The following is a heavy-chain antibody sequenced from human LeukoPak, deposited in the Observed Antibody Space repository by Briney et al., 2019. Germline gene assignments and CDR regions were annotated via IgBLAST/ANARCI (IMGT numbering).Heavy chain of an antibody. CDR3: AKDRWLRLDFDC. D-gene: IGHD5-12*01. Sequence: GGSLRLSCAASGFTFSSYAMSWVRQAPGKGLEWVSAISGSGGSTYYADSVKGRFTISRDNSKNTLYLQMNSLRADDTAVYYCAKDRWLRLDFDCWGQGTLVTVSS. CDR1: GFTFSSYA. J-gene: IGHJ4*02. CDR2: ISGSGGST. V-gene: IGHV3-23*01.